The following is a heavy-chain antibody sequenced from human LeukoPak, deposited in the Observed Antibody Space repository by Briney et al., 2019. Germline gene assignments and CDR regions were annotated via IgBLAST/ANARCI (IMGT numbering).Heavy chain of an antibody. CDR2: ISGSDGST. J-gene: IGHJ5*02. V-gene: IGHV3-23*01. D-gene: IGHD3-3*01. CDR1: GFTFSNYA. CDR3: AKDGYDFWSAEQIDL. Sequence: PGVSLRLSCAASGFTFSNYAMTWARRAPGKGLEWVSAISGSDGSTYYSDSVTGRFTISRDNSKNTLYLQMTSLRTDDTAVYYCAKDGYDFWSAEQIDLWGQGTLVTVSS.